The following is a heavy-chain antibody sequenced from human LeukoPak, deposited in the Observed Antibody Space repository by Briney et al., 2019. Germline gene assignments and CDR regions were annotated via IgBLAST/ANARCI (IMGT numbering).Heavy chain of an antibody. CDR3: TRTRDGQNYEYNYYHGMDV. CDR1: GFTFSGSA. Sequence: GGSLRLSCAASGFTFSGSAMHWVRQASGKGLEWVGRIRSKANNYATAYAASVKGRFSISRDDSKNTAYLQVNSLKTEDTAMYYCTRTRDGQNYEYNYYHGMDVWGQGTTVTVSS. D-gene: IGHD5-24*01. V-gene: IGHV3-73*01. J-gene: IGHJ6*02. CDR2: IRSKANNYAT.